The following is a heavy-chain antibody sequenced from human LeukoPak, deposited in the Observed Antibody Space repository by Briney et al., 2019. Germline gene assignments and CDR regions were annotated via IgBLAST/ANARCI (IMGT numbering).Heavy chain of an antibody. D-gene: IGHD6-19*01. V-gene: IGHV1-18*01. CDR1: GYTFTSYG. CDR3: ARAAGGGWYEGYFDY. CDR2: ISGFNGDT. J-gene: IGHJ4*02. Sequence: ASVKVSCKASGYTFTSYGISWVRQAPGQGLEWMGWISGFNGDTNYAQKLQGRVTMTTDTSTSTAYMELRSLRSDDTAVYYCARAAGGGWYEGYFDYWGQGTLVTVSS.